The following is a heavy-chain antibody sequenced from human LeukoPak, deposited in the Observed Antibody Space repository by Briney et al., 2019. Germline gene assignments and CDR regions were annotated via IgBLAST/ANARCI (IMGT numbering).Heavy chain of an antibody. CDR3: ARDPKEMATPLDAFDI. Sequence: ASVKVSCKASGYTFTSYGISWVRQAPGQGLEWMGWISAYNGNTNYAQKLQGRVTMTTDTSTNTAYMELRSLRSDDPAVYYCARDPKEMATPLDAFDIWGQGTMVTVSS. V-gene: IGHV1-18*01. J-gene: IGHJ3*02. CDR1: GYTFTSYG. CDR2: ISAYNGNT. D-gene: IGHD5-24*01.